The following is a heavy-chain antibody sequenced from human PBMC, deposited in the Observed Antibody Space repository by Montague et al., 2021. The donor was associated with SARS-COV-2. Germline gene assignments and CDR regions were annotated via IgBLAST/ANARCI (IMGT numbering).Heavy chain of an antibody. CDR1: SGSISNDIYY. D-gene: IGHD1-1*01. CDR3: ARQDIQLRFDL. J-gene: IGHJ2*01. Sequence: SETLSLTCTVSSGSISNDIYYWCCIRQPPGKGPEWIGGSRYGGTSYYNPSLKSRVTISIDTSKNQCSLKMTAVTAADTAVYFCARQDIQLRFDLWGRGTLVTVSS. CDR2: SRYGGTS. V-gene: IGHV4-39*01.